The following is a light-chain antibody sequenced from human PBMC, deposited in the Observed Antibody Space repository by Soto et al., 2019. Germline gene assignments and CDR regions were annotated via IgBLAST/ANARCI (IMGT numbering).Light chain of an antibody. CDR2: KAS. CDR3: QQSARGT. J-gene: IGKJ2*01. V-gene: IGKV1-5*03. Sequence: DIQMTQSPSTLSASVGDRVTITCRASQSISSWLAWYQQKPGKAPKLLIYKASSLESGVPSRFSGSGSGTEFTITISSLQPDDFANYYCQQSARGTFGQGTKLEIK. CDR1: QSISSW.